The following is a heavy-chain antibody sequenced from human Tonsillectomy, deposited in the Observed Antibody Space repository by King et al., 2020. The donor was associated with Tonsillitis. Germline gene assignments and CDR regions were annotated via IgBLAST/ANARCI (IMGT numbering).Heavy chain of an antibody. V-gene: IGHV4-39*01. J-gene: IGHJ4*02. CDR3: ARHSGYYDSSGYSYDH. CDR1: GGSITTSSYY. Sequence: QLQESGPGLVKPSETLSLTCTVSGGSITTSSYYWGWIRQPPGKGLEWIGSIYYSGSTYYKPSLRSRVTISVDTSKNQFSLKLSSVTAADTAVYYCARHSGYYDSSGYSYDHWGQGTLVTVSS. CDR2: IYYSGST. D-gene: IGHD3-22*01.